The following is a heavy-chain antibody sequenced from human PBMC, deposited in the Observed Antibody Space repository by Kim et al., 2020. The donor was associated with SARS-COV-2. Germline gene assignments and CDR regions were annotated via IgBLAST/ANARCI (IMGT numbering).Heavy chain of an antibody. CDR3: ARIRAPIVAMDV. D-gene: IGHD3-22*01. J-gene: IGHJ6*02. Sequence: SGPTLVNPTQTLTLTCTFSGFSLSTSGMCVSWIRQPPGKALEWLERIDWDDDKYYSTSLKTRLTISKDTSKNQVVLTMTNMDPVDTATYYCARIRAPIVAMDVWGQGTTVTVSS. CDR1: GFSLSTSGMC. V-gene: IGHV2-70*11. CDR2: IDWDDDK.